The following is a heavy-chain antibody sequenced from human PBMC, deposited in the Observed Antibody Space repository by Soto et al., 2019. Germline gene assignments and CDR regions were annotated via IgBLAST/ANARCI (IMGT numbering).Heavy chain of an antibody. D-gene: IGHD6-13*01. CDR1: GYSFTSYW. CDR3: ARQGKAGAKYSSSWSDYGMDV. V-gene: IGHV5-51*01. CDR2: IYPGDSDT. Sequence: GESLKISCKGSGYSFTSYWIAWVRQMPGKGLEWMGIIYPGDSDTTYSPSFEGQVTISADKSIRTAYLQWSSLKASDTAMYYCARQGKAGAKYSSSWSDYGMDVWGQGTTVTVSS. J-gene: IGHJ6*02.